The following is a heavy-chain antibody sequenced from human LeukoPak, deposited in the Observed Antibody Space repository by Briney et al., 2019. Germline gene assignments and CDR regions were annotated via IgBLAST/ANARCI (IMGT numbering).Heavy chain of an antibody. CDR2: ISYDGSNK. CDR1: GFTFSSYA. D-gene: IGHD2-8*01. V-gene: IGHV3-30-3*01. Sequence: GGSLRLSRAASGFTFSSYAMHWVRQAPGKGLEWVAVISYDGSNKYYADSVKGRFTISRDNSKNTLYLQMNSLRAEDTAVYYCARGPERTGVGTRYYYDMDVWGQGTTVTVSS. J-gene: IGHJ6*02. CDR3: ARGPERTGVGTRYYYDMDV.